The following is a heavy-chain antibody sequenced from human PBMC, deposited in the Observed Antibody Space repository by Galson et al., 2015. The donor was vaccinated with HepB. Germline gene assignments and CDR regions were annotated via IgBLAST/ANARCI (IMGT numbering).Heavy chain of an antibody. CDR3: AKVFPEKTSGWYRQALYYFDS. V-gene: IGHV3-23*01. J-gene: IGHJ4*02. CDR2: ITPSGDNT. Sequence: LRLSCAASGFTFSYYAMSWVRQAPGKGLEWVSAITPSGDNTYSADSMKGRFTISRDNSKNTLFLQMNSLRADDTAIYFCAKVFPEKTSGWYRQALYYFDSWGQGTRVTVSS. D-gene: IGHD6-19*01. CDR1: GFTFSYYA.